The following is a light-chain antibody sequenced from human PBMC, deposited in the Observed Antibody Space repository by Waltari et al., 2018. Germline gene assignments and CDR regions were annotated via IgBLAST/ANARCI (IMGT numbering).Light chain of an antibody. CDR3: CSYAGRYTSV. CDR1: KLGDKR. J-gene: IGLJ2*01. Sequence: SYELIQPPSVSVSPGQTARLPCPGDKLGDKRGCWYQQKPGQSPLLIIYQDNNPPSGIPERFSGSNSGNTATLTISGTQAMDEADYYCCSYAGRYTSVFGGGTKVTVL. V-gene: IGLV3-1*01. CDR2: QDN.